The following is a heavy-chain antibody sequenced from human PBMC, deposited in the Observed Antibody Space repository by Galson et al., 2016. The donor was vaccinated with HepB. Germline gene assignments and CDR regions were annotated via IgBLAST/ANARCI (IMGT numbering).Heavy chain of an antibody. CDR1: GFIFSSYD. D-gene: IGHD1-7*01. CDR3: AKGHHWNYVHSYYGMDL. Sequence: SLRLSCAASGFIFSSYDMCWVRQAPSKGLEWVAVISFDGSNTYYADSVKGRFTISRDNSNNTLYLQMNSLRAEDTAVYYCAKGHHWNYVHSYYGMDLWGQGTTVTVSS. V-gene: IGHV3-30*18. J-gene: IGHJ6*02. CDR2: ISFDGSNT.